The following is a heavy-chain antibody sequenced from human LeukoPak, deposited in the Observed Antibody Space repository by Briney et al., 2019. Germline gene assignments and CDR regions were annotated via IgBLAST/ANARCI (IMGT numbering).Heavy chain of an antibody. CDR1: GGSFSGYY. CDR2: INHSGST. D-gene: IGHD3-16*02. J-gene: IGHJ4*02. Sequence: SETLSLTCAVCGGSFSGYYWSWIRQPPGKGLEWIGEINHSGSTNYNPSLKSRVTISVDTSKNQFSLKLSSVTAADTAVYYCARQKNYDYVWGSYRPGYFDYWGQGTLVTVSS. V-gene: IGHV4-34*01. CDR3: ARQKNYDYVWGSYRPGYFDY.